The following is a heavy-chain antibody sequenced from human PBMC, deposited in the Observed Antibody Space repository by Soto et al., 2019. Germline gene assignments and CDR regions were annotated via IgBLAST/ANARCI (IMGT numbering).Heavy chain of an antibody. Sequence: EVQLLESGGGLVQPGGSLRLSCAASGFSFSSYAMSWVRQAPGKGLEWVSSISGSGANTYYVDSVKGRFTVSRDNSKNTLYLQMSSLRGEDTAVYQCAKAAAYHGSASYFPFDDWGLGTRVTVSS. CDR3: AKAAAYHGSASYFPFDD. CDR1: GFSFSSYA. D-gene: IGHD3-10*01. V-gene: IGHV3-23*01. J-gene: IGHJ4*02. CDR2: ISGSGANT.